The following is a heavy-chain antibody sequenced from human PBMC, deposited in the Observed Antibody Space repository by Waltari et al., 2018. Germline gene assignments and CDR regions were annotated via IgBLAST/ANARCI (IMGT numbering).Heavy chain of an antibody. Sequence: EVQLVESGGGLVQLGGSLRLSCAAPGFTFNGYWMSWGRQAPGRGREGVANIKEDGRGKYEVDSVNGRITISRDNAKNSLYLQMNSLRAEDTAVYYCARDRYTSGWTGGMDVWGQGTTVTVSS. CDR1: GFTFNGYW. CDR3: ARDRYTSGWTGGMDV. CDR2: IKEDGRGK. J-gene: IGHJ6*02. D-gene: IGHD6-19*01. V-gene: IGHV3-7*01.